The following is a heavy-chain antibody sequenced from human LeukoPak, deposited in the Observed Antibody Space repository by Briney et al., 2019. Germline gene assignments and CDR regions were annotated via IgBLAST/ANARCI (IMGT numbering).Heavy chain of an antibody. CDR1: GFTFSSYS. CDR2: ISSGSGYI. D-gene: IGHD3-10*01. J-gene: IGHJ6*02. CDR3: ARDRKYYYGSGHNYGMDV. V-gene: IGHV3-21*01. Sequence: GGSLRLSCAASGFTFSSYSMNWVRQAPGKGLEWVSSISSGSGYIYYADSVKGRFTISRDNAKNSLYLQMNSLRAEDTAVYYCARDRKYYYGSGHNYGMDVWGQGTTVTVSS.